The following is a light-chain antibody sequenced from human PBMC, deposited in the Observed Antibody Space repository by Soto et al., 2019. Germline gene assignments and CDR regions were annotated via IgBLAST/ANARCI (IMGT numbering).Light chain of an antibody. J-gene: IGKJ1*01. CDR2: GAS. CDR3: AQIYTAQWT. CDR1: ENIKNY. Sequence: IHVTQSPSSLPASLGDRVTITCRARENIKNYLIWYQQKPGKAPKLIIYGASTLKTGVPSRFSGRGSGTDFTFTIGGLQPDDFATYYCAQIYTAQWTFGQGTRVDLK. V-gene: IGKV1-39*01.